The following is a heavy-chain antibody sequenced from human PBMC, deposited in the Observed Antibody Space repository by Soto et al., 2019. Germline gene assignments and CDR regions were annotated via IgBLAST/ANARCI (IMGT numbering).Heavy chain of an antibody. CDR2: ISTRSSYT. CDR1: RFTFSDYY. J-gene: IGHJ6*02. CDR3: ARDQGDSSASTYGMDV. Sequence: QVQLVESGGGLVKPGGSLRLSCAASRFTFSDYYMSWIRQAPGKGLEWVAYISTRSSYTTYADSVRGRFAISRDTAKNSVYQQRNSLRAEDTAVYFCARDQGDSSASTYGMDVWGQGTTVTVSS. D-gene: IGHD6-6*01. V-gene: IGHV3-11*06.